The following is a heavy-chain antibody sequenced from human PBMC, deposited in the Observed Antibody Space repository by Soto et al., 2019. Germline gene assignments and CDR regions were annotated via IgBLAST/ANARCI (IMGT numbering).Heavy chain of an antibody. Sequence: QVPLVESGGGVVQPGRSLRLSCAASGFTFSSYAMHWVRQAPGKGLEWVAVISYDGSNKYYADSVKGRFTISRDNSKNTLYLQMNSLRAEDTAVYYCARGGPGGSGWYFDYWGQGTLVTVSS. CDR3: ARGGPGGSGWYFDY. D-gene: IGHD6-19*01. J-gene: IGHJ4*02. CDR2: ISYDGSNK. CDR1: GFTFSSYA. V-gene: IGHV3-30-3*01.